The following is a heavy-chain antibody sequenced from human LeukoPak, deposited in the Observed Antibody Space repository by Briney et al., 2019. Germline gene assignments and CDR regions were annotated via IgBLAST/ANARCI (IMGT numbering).Heavy chain of an antibody. CDR1: GFTFSSYG. CDR3: ARAQTYGDSRLLLDY. J-gene: IGHJ4*02. CDR2: INWNGGST. Sequence: GGSLRLSCAASGFTFSSYGMSWVRQAPGKGLEWVSGINWNGGSTGYADSVEGRFTISRDNAKNSQYLQMNSLSVEDTALYYCARAQTYGDSRLLLDYWGQGTLVTVSS. V-gene: IGHV3-20*04. D-gene: IGHD4-17*01.